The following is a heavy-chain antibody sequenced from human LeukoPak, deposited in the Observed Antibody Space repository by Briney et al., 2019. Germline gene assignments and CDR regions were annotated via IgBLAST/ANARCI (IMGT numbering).Heavy chain of an antibody. CDR2: INTNSGDT. Sequence: ASVKVSCKASGYIFTGYYVHWVRQAPGQGLEWMGWINTNSGDTNYAQSFQGRVIMTRDTSISTAYMELSRLRSDDTAVYYCARGDHYDTLTGFQTPSHLSNCWGQGTLVTVSS. V-gene: IGHV1-2*02. J-gene: IGHJ4*02. CDR3: ARGDHYDTLTGFQTPSHLSNC. D-gene: IGHD3-9*01. CDR1: GYIFTGYY.